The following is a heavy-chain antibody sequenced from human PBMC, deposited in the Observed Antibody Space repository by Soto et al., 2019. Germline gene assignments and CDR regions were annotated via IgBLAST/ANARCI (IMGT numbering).Heavy chain of an antibody. CDR2: IYYSGST. V-gene: IGHV4-31*03. D-gene: IGHD2-2*03. CDR1: GGSISSGGYY. J-gene: IGHJ6*03. CDR3: ARRSSGYCSSTSCYPDYYYYYMDV. Sequence: QVQLQESGPGLVKPSQTLSLTCTVSGGSISSGGYYWSWIRQHPGKGLEWIGYIYYSGSTYYNPSLKSRVTIAVDTSKNQFSLKLSSVTAADTAVYYCARRSSGYCSSTSCYPDYYYYYMDVWGKGTTVTVSS.